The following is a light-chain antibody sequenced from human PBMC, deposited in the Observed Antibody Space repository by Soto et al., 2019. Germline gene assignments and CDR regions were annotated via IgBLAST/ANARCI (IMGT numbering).Light chain of an antibody. CDR3: QQYNDWPPQLT. CDR2: GAS. Sequence: EIVMTQSPATXSVSPGERATLSCRASQSLSTNLAWYQQKPGQAPRLLIYGASTRATGIPARFSGSGSGTEFTLTISSLQSEDFAIYYCQQYNDWPPQLTFGGGTKVEIK. J-gene: IGKJ4*01. CDR1: QSLSTN. V-gene: IGKV3-15*01.